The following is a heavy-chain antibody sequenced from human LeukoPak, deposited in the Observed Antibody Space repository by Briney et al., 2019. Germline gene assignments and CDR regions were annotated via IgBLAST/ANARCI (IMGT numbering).Heavy chain of an antibody. CDR2: INHSGST. V-gene: IGHV4-34*01. D-gene: IGHD6-19*01. CDR1: GGSFSGYY. Sequence: PSETLSLTCAVYGGSFSGYYWSWIRQPPGKGLEWIGEINHSGSTNYNPSLKSRVTISVDTSNNQFSLKLSSVTAADTAVYYCARSSSSGWYYFDYWGQGTLVTVSS. J-gene: IGHJ4*02. CDR3: ARSSSSGWYYFDY.